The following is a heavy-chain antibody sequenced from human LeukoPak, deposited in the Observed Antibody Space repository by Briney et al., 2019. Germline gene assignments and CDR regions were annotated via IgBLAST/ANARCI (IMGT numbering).Heavy chain of an antibody. D-gene: IGHD5-18*01. Sequence: SQTLSLTCTVSGGSISSGSYYWSWIRQPPGKGLEWIGYIYYSGSTNYNPSLKSRVTMSVDTSKNQFSLKLSSVTTADTAVYYCARDRGYSYTDYWGQGTLVTVSS. V-gene: IGHV4-61*01. J-gene: IGHJ4*02. CDR2: IYYSGST. CDR1: GGSISSGSYY. CDR3: ARDRGYSYTDY.